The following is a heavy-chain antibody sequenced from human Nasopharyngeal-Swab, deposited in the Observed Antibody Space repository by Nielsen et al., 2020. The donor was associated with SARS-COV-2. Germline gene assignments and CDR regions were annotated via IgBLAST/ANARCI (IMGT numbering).Heavy chain of an antibody. D-gene: IGHD2-2*01. V-gene: IGHV4-4*02. CDR3: ARIPADVVVPAARWWGFDY. Sequence: WIRQPPGKGLEWIGEIYHSGSTNYNPSPKSRVTISVDKSRNQFSLKLSSVTAADTAVYYCARIPADVVVPAARWWGFDYWGQGTLVTVSS. CDR2: IYHSGST. J-gene: IGHJ4*02.